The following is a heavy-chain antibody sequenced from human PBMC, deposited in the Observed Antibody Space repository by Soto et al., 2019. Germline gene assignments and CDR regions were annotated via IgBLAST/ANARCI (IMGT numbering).Heavy chain of an antibody. Sequence: SETLSLTCTVSGGSISSSSYYWGWIRQPPGKGLEWIGSIYYSGSTYYNPSLKSRVTISVDTSKNQFSLKLSSVTAADTAVYYCARLSVDRADFDYWGQGTLVTVSS. D-gene: IGHD5-18*01. CDR3: ARLSVDRADFDY. J-gene: IGHJ4*02. V-gene: IGHV4-39*01. CDR2: IYYSGST. CDR1: GGSISSSSYY.